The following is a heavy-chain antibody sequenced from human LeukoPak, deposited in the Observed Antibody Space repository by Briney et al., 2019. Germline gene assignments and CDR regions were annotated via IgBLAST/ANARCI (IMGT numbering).Heavy chain of an antibody. D-gene: IGHD2-15*01. Sequence: ASVKVSCKASGYTFTVYYMHWVRQAPGQGLEWMGWINPNSGGTKYAQKFQGRVTMTSDASISTAYMELSSLRSDDTAVYYCASRPDQHLLYYFDYWGQGALVTVSS. CDR1: GYTFTVYY. V-gene: IGHV1-2*02. CDR2: INPNSGGT. J-gene: IGHJ4*02. CDR3: ASRPDQHLLYYFDY.